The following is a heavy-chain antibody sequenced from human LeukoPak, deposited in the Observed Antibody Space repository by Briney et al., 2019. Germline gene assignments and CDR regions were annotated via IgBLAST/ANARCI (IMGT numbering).Heavy chain of an antibody. V-gene: IGHV3-30*18. D-gene: IGHD3-10*01. CDR1: GFTFSPFG. Sequence: PGGSLRLSCVASGFTFSPFGMHWVRQAPGKGLEWVAVISYDGSNKYYKDSVKGRFTVSRDNSKNTLYLQMNSLKSEDTAVYYCAKDSVLLWFGGSAFDIWGQGTMVTVSS. J-gene: IGHJ3*02. CDR3: AKDSVLLWFGGSAFDI. CDR2: ISYDGSNK.